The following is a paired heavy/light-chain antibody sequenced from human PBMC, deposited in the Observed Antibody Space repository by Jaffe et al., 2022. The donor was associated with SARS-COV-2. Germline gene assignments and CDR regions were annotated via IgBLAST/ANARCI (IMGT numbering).Light chain of an antibody. Sequence: SYELTQPPSVSVSPGQTASFTCSGGNLGDRFTSWYHQRPGQSPMLVIYQDTKRPSGIPERFSGSKSGNTATLTISGTQAMDEADYYCQAWDSDTVVFGGGTKLTVL. CDR1: NLGDRF. CDR2: QDT. CDR3: QAWDSDTVV. V-gene: IGLV3-1*01. J-gene: IGLJ3*02.
Heavy chain of an antibody. V-gene: IGHV4-39*01. D-gene: IGHD3-16*02. CDR2: VYYRGST. Sequence: QLQLQESGPGLVKPSETLSLTCTVSGDSVGGRDHSWGWIRQPPGQGPEWIGNVYYRGSTYYNPSLKSRVTISLDTSKNQFSLRLTSVTAADTAVYYCARTPMATIYRLFEFDFWGQGTLVTVSP. J-gene: IGHJ4*02. CDR3: ARTPMATIYRLFEFDF. CDR1: GDSVGGRDHS.